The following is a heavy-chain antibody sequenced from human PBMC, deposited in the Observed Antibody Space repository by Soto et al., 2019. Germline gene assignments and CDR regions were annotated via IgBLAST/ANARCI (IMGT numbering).Heavy chain of an antibody. CDR3: ARKELWFDFRGGDYYYGMDV. V-gene: IGHV1-69*01. CDR1: GGTFSSYA. CDR2: IIPIFGTA. D-gene: IGHD3-10*01. J-gene: IGHJ6*02. Sequence: QVQLVQSGAEVKKPGSSVKVSCKASGGTFSSYAISWVRQAPGQGLEWMGGIIPIFGTANYAQKFQGRVTITADESTSTAYMELSSLRSEDTAVYYCARKELWFDFRGGDYYYGMDVWGQGTTVTVSS.